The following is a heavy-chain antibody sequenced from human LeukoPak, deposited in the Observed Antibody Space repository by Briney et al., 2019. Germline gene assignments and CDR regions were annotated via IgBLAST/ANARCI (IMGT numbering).Heavy chain of an antibody. D-gene: IGHD6-13*01. V-gene: IGHV3-23*01. CDR3: AKGPIPAAGAYNWFDP. CDR2: ISGSGDNT. Sequence: PGGSLRLSCAASGFTFSSYAMNWVRQAPGKGLEWISSISGSGDNTYYADSVKGRFTISRDNSKNTLYLQMNSLRAEDTAVYYCAKGPIPAAGAYNWFDPWGQGTLVTVSS. J-gene: IGHJ5*02. CDR1: GFTFSSYA.